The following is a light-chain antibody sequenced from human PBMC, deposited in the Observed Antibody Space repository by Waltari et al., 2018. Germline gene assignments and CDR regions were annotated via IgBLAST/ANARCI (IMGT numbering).Light chain of an antibody. CDR1: QGISSY. V-gene: IGKV1-9*01. CDR3: QQFNTYPLT. J-gene: IGKJ5*01. CDR2: AAF. Sequence: TCRASQGISSYFAWYQQKPGKAPNLLIYAAFTLQSGVPSRFSGSGSGTDFTLTISSLQPEDFATYYCQQFNTYPLTFGQGTRLEIK.